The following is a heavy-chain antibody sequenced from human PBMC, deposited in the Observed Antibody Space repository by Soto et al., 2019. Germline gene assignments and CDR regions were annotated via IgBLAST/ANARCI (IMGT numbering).Heavy chain of an antibody. V-gene: IGHV4-59*08. D-gene: IGHD3-10*01. J-gene: IGHJ4*02. CDR1: NDSISPYY. CDR3: ARHCPPLHSGSHYFDL. CDR2: IYYSGST. Sequence: QVQLQESGPGLVKPSETLSLTCTVSNDSISPYYWSWIRQPPGKGLEWIGFIYYSGSTTYNPSLKSRVTIAAATSKHQYSLKLTSVTAADTAMYYCARHCPPLHSGSHYFDLWGQGTLVTVSS.